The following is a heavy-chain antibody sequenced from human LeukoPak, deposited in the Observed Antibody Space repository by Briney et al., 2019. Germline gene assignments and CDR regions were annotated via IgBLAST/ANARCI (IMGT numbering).Heavy chain of an antibody. Sequence: PGGSLRLSCAASGFTFSSYSMNWVRQAPGKGLEWVSYIISSSSTIYYADSVKGRFTISRDNAKNSLYLQMNSLRAEDTAVYYCARDRPDYDFWSGYYHAFDIWGQGTMVTVSS. CDR2: IISSSSTI. CDR3: ARDRPDYDFWSGYYHAFDI. D-gene: IGHD3-3*01. V-gene: IGHV3-48*01. J-gene: IGHJ3*02. CDR1: GFTFSSYS.